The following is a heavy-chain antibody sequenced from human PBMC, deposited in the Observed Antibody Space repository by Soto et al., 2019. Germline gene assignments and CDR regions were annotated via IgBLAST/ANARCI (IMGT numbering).Heavy chain of an antibody. J-gene: IGHJ6*02. D-gene: IGHD3-10*01. CDR2: INWNGGST. CDR3: ARFKIRRFGELLGSYYYYGMDV. Sequence: GSLRLSCAASGFTFDDYGMSWVRQAPGKGLEWVSGINWNGGSTGYADSVKGRFTISRDNAKNSLYLQMNSLRAEDTALYYCARFKIRRFGELLGSYYYYGMDVWGQGTTVTVS. V-gene: IGHV3-20*04. CDR1: GFTFDDYG.